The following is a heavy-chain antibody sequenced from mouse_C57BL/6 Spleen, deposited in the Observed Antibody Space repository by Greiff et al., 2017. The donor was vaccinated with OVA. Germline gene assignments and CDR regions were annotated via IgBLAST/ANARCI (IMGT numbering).Heavy chain of an antibody. CDR3: ARGGNLLPLAY. CDR2: ISSGSSTI. J-gene: IGHJ3*01. Sequence: DVMLVESGGGLVKPGGSLKLSCAASGFTFSDYGMHWVRQAPEKGLEWVAYISSGSSTIYYADTVKGRFTISRDNAKNTLFLQMTSLRSEDTAMYYCARGGNLLPLAYWGQGTLVTVSA. D-gene: IGHD1-1*01. V-gene: IGHV5-17*01. CDR1: GFTFSDYG.